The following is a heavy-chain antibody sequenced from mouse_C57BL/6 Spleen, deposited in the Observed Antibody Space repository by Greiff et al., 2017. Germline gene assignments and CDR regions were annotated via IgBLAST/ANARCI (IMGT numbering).Heavy chain of an antibody. J-gene: IGHJ2*01. CDR3: AKNYGSSGYFDY. CDR2: IWSGGST. V-gene: IGHV2-4*01. D-gene: IGHD1-1*01. CDR1: GFSLTSYG. Sequence: VKLMESGPGLVQPSQSLSITCTVSGFSLTSYGVHWVRQPPGKGLEWLGVIWSGGSTDYNAAFISRLSISKDNSKSQVFFKMNSLQADDTAIYYCAKNYGSSGYFDYWGQGTTLTVSS.